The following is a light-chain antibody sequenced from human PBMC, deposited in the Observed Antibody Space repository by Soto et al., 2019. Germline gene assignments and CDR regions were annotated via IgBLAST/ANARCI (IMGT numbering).Light chain of an antibody. CDR3: QQYGTSPRT. V-gene: IGKV3-20*01. CDR1: QSVSTTY. J-gene: IGKJ1*01. CDR2: GAS. Sequence: EIVLTQSPGTLSLSPEERATLSCRASQSVSTTYLAWYQQKPGQAPRLLIYGASSRATGIPDRFSGSGSGTDFTLTISRLEPEDFAVYYCQQYGTSPRTFGQGTKVDIK.